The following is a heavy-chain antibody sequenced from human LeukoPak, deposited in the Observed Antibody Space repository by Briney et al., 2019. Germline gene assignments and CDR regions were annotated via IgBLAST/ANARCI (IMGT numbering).Heavy chain of an antibody. V-gene: IGHV3-64D*06. CDR3: VSGYCSGGRCFSRDA. CDR2: ISNNGGST. D-gene: IGHD2-15*01. Sequence: GGSLRLSCSASGFTFSSYAMYWVRQAPGKGLEYISAISNNGGSTYYADSVKGRFTISRDNSKNTLFLQMSSLRAEGTAVYYCVSGYCSGGRCFSRDAWGQGTTVTVSS. J-gene: IGHJ6*02. CDR1: GFTFSSYA.